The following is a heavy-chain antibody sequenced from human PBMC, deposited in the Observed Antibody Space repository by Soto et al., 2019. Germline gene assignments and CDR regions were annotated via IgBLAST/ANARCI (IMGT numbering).Heavy chain of an antibody. Sequence: GGSPRLASEVSGFTFSTYGMHWVRQAPGKGLEWVAAISHDGTNKNYGDSVKGRFTISRDNSKKTLYLQMNSLRPEDTALYYCAKDEYYYSRSGYYIFDSWGQGTLVTVSS. CDR3: AKDEYYYSRSGYYIFDS. D-gene: IGHD3-22*01. J-gene: IGHJ4*02. CDR1: GFTFSTYG. CDR2: ISHDGTNK. V-gene: IGHV3-30*18.